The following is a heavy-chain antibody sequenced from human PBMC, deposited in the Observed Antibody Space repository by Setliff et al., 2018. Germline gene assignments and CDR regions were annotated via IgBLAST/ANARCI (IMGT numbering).Heavy chain of an antibody. Sequence: ASVKVSCKTSGYIFTNYYVHWVRQAPGQGLEWMGVMNPGRGSRNYAQRFQGRVTVTSDTSTSTVYMELSSLSSEDTALYYCARGGHIRYDYYYMDVWGKGTTVTVSS. CDR1: GYIFTNYY. D-gene: IGHD5-18*01. CDR3: ARGGHIRYDYYYMDV. J-gene: IGHJ6*03. CDR2: MNPGRGSR. V-gene: IGHV1-46*01.